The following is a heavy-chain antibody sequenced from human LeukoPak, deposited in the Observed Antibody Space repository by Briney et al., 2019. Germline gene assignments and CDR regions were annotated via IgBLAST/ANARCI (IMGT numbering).Heavy chain of an antibody. V-gene: IGHV4-59*08. CDR3: ARGEQQLVGDAFDI. CDR1: GGSISSYY. CDR2: DYYSGST. Sequence: PSETLSLTRTVSGGSISSYYWSGIRHPPAKGREWIGYDYYSGSTNYNPSLNSPVTISVDTSKNQFSLKLSSVTAADTAVYHCARGEQQLVGDAFDIWGQGTMVTVSS. J-gene: IGHJ3*02. D-gene: IGHD6-13*01.